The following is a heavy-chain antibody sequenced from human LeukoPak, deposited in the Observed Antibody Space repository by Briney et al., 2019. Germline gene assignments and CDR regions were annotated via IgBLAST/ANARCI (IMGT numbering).Heavy chain of an antibody. D-gene: IGHD1-26*01. CDR1: GFTFSNYE. CDR3: AKEYSGSFSPFPSYFDY. CDR2: ISNSGSTI. Sequence: GGSLRLSCAASGFTFSNYEMNWVRQAPGKGLEWISYISNSGSTIYYADFVKGRFTISRDNSKNTLYLQMNSLRAEDTAVYYCAKEYSGSFSPFPSYFDYWGQGTLVTVSS. J-gene: IGHJ4*02. V-gene: IGHV3-48*03.